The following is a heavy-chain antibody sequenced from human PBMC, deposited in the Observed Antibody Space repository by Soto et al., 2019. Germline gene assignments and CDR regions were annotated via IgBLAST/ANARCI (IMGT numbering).Heavy chain of an antibody. CDR3: AKRFLWFGELPTYVYFDY. Sequence: PGGSLRLSCAASGFTFSSYAMSWVRQAPGKGLEWVSAISGSGGSTYYADSVKGRFTISRDNSKDTLYLQMNSLRAEDTAVYYCAKRFLWFGELPTYVYFDYWGQGTLATVSS. J-gene: IGHJ4*02. CDR1: GFTFSSYA. V-gene: IGHV3-23*01. D-gene: IGHD3-10*01. CDR2: ISGSGGST.